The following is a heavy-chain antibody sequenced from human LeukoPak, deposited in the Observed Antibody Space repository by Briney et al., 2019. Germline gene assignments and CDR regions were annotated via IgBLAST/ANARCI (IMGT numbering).Heavy chain of an antibody. D-gene: IGHD1-7*01. V-gene: IGHV1-69*05. CDR1: GGTFGIYG. CDR2: IIPMYRTP. J-gene: IGHJ5*02. Sequence: SVKVSCKASGGTFGIYGMSWVRQAPGQGLEWMGGIIPMYRTPTYAERFEGRVTISTDDSTSKVYMELSSLGSEDTAVYYCARGATGTTFYHWLDPWGQGTLVTVSS. CDR3: ARGATGTTFYHWLDP.